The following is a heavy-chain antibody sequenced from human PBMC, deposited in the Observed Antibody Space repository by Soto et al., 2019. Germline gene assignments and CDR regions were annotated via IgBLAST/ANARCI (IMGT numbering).Heavy chain of an antibody. J-gene: IGHJ4*02. CDR2: TYYRSKWYH. V-gene: IGHV6-1*01. D-gene: IGHD5-12*01. Sequence: PSQTRSLSGAITGGRVSSNNIARNLLRQSPSRGLEWLRRTYYRSKWYHDYAVSVIGRIIIHPDTSNNQFSLQLNSVTPDDTAIYYCARGGYDLTDWGQGTLVTVSS. CDR1: GGRVSSNNIA. CDR3: ARGGYDLTD.